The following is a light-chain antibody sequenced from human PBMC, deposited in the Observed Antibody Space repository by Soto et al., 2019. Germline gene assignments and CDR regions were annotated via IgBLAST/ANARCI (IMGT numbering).Light chain of an antibody. V-gene: IGLV2-14*01. CDR1: SSDVGGYNY. Sequence: QSALTQPASVSGSPGQSITISCTETSSDVGGYNYVSWYQQHPGKAPKLMIYDVSNRPSGVSNRFSGSKSGNTASLTISGHQAEDEADYYCSSYTSSSTVFGGGTKLTVL. CDR3: SSYTSSSTV. J-gene: IGLJ2*01. CDR2: DVS.